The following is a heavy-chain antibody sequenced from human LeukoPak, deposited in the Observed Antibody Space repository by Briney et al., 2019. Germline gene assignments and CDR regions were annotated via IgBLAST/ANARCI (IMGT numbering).Heavy chain of an antibody. Sequence: SETLSLTCTVSGYSISSGYYWGWIRQPPAKGLEWIGSIYHSGSTYYNPSLKSRVTISVDTSKNQFSLKLSSVTAADTAVYYCARAGVPDYYFDYWGQGTLVTVSS. D-gene: IGHD3-3*01. CDR2: IYHSGST. CDR1: GYSISSGYY. V-gene: IGHV4-38-2*02. J-gene: IGHJ4*02. CDR3: ARAGVPDYYFDY.